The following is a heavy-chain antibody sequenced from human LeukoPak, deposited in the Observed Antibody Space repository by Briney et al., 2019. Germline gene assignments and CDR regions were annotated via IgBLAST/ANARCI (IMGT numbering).Heavy chain of an antibody. CDR1: GYTFTGYY. J-gene: IGHJ4*02. CDR3: ARALTRSSKFFAY. Sequence: ASVKVSCKASGYTFTGYYMHWVRQAPGQGLEWMGWINPSSGDTNYAQKFQGRVTMTRNTSISTAYMELSSLRSEDTAVYYCARALTRSSKFFAYWGQGTLVTVSS. CDR2: INPSSGDT. D-gene: IGHD1-26*01. V-gene: IGHV1-2*02.